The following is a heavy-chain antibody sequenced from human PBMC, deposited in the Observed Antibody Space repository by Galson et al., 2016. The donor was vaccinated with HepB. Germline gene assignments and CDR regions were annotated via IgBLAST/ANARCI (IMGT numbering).Heavy chain of an antibody. D-gene: IGHD1-26*01. CDR3: VQGSTAPAV. J-gene: IGHJ6*04. Sequence: SLRLSCATSGVTVGNDYMTWVRRAPGKGLEWVSLIYLDTNSYYADSVKGRFTISRDNSRNTLSLQMNSLRIEDTAVYYCVQGSTAPAVWGRGTTVTVSP. CDR2: IYLDTNS. CDR1: GVTVGNDY. V-gene: IGHV3-53*01.